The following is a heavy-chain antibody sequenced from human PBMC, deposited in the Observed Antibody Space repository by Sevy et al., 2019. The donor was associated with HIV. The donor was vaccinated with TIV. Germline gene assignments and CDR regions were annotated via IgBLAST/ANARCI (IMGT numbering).Heavy chain of an antibody. V-gene: IGHV1-69*06. J-gene: IGHJ4*02. D-gene: IGHD3-3*01. CDR2: IIPIFGTA. CDR1: GATFSSYA. Sequence: ASVKVSCKASGATFSSYAISWVRQAPGQGLEWMGGIIPIFGTANYAQKFQGRVTITADKSTSTAYMELSSLRSEDTAVYYCARVRFLEWSFDYWGQGTLVTVSS. CDR3: ARVRFLEWSFDY.